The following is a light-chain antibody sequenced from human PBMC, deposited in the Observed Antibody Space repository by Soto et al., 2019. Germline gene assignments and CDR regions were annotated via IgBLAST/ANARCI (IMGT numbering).Light chain of an antibody. V-gene: IGKV3-20*01. CDR1: QSISSSH. CDR2: AGS. Sequence: EIVLTQSPGTLSLSPGERAPLSCRARQSISSSHLAWYQQNPGQAPRLVIYAGSSRAAGIPDRFSGGGSGTDFTLTISRLEPEDFAVYFCQQYGSSPTWTFGQGTKVDIK. J-gene: IGKJ1*01. CDR3: QQYGSSPTWT.